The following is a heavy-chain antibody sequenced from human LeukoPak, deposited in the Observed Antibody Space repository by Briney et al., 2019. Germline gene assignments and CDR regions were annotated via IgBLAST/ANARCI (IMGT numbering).Heavy chain of an antibody. J-gene: IGHJ6*03. CDR3: AKGALYYYYCMDL. Sequence: GGSVKLSCAASGFTFSSYGMHWVRQAPGKGLEWVAVISYNGSNKYYADYVKGRVTISRDNSTNTLYLELNSLRSEDTAVYYCAKGALYYYYCMDLWARETRVTVPS. V-gene: IGHV3-33*06. CDR1: GFTFSSYG. CDR2: ISYNGSNK.